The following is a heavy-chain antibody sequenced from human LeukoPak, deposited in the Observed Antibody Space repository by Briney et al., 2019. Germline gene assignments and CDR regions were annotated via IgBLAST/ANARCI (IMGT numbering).Heavy chain of an antibody. CDR2: IYHSGST. V-gene: IGHV4-38-2*02. Sequence: PSETLSLTCTVSGYSISSGYYWGWIRQPPGKGLEWIGSIYHSGSTYYNPSLKSRVTISVDTSKNQFSLKLSSVTAADTAVYYCARGDVDIVATYFDYWGQGTLVTVSS. CDR3: ARGDVDIVATYFDY. CDR1: GYSISSGYY. J-gene: IGHJ4*02. D-gene: IGHD5-12*01.